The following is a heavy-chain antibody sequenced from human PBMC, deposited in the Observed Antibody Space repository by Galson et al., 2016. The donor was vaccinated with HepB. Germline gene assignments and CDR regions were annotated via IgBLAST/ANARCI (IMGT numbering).Heavy chain of an antibody. CDR3: VQGSTAPAV. J-gene: IGHJ6*04. CDR2: ISRSGDGT. V-gene: IGHV3-23*01. Sequence: SLRLSCAASGFTFSNYGMTWVRQAPGKGLEVVSSISRSGDGTDYADSVKGRFTISRDNSKNTLSLQMNSLTADDTAMYYCVQGSTAPAVWGKGTTVTVSS. CDR1: GFTFSNYG. D-gene: IGHD1-26*01.